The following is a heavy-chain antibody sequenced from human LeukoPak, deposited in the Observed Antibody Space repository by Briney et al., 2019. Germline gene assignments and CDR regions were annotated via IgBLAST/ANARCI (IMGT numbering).Heavy chain of an antibody. Sequence: ASVKVSCKASGYTFTSYYMHWVRQAPGQGLEWMGIINPSGGSTSYAQKFQGRVTITRNTSISTAYMELSSLRSEDTAVYYCARGRQWSWRYWGQGTLVTVSS. CDR2: INPSGGST. V-gene: IGHV1-46*01. CDR3: ARGRQWSWRY. D-gene: IGHD6-19*01. CDR1: GYTFTSYY. J-gene: IGHJ4*02.